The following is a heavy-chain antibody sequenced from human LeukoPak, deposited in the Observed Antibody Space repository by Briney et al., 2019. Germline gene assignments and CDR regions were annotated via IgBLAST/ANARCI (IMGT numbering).Heavy chain of an antibody. D-gene: IGHD3-22*01. Sequence: ASVKVSCKASGGTFSSYAISWVRQAPGQGLEWMGGINPIFGTANYAQKFQGRVTITADESTSTAYMELSSLRSEDTAVYYCASHYYDSSGYYYGFDYWGQGTLVTVSS. J-gene: IGHJ4*02. CDR1: GGTFSSYA. V-gene: IGHV1-69*13. CDR3: ASHYYDSSGYYYGFDY. CDR2: INPIFGTA.